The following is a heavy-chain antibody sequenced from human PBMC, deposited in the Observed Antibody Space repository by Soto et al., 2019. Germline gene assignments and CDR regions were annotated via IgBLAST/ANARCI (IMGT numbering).Heavy chain of an antibody. CDR2: IRSKTHSYAT. J-gene: IGHJ4*02. CDR3: TRSGGSYSFGY. CDR1: GFTLSGSA. Sequence: PGGSLRLSCAASGFTLSGSAVHWVRQASGKGLEWVGRIRSKTHSYATEYIASVKGRFTMSRDDPNNTAYLQMNGLKTDDTAVYYCTRSGGSYSFGYWGQGTLVTVSS. V-gene: IGHV3-73*01. D-gene: IGHD1-26*01.